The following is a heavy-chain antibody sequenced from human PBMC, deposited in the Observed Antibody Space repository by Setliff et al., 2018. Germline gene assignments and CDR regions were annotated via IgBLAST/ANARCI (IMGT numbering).Heavy chain of an antibody. Sequence: SETLSLTCTVSGGSINSYYWSWVRQPAGKGLEWIGHVYTSWSTIYNPSLKSRLALSLDTSKNQFSLNLSSVTAADTAVYYCARMSGFLYMDVWGKGTTVTVSS. CDR2: VYTSWST. J-gene: IGHJ6*03. V-gene: IGHV4-4*07. CDR1: GGSINSYY. D-gene: IGHD3-3*01. CDR3: ARMSGFLYMDV.